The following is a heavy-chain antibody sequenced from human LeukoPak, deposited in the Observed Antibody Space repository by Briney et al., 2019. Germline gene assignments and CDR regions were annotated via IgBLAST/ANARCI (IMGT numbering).Heavy chain of an antibody. J-gene: IGHJ4*02. D-gene: IGHD5-24*01. CDR3: AAAGAYNYRLAY. CDR1: GDSISSYY. V-gene: IGHV4-59*01. Sequence: SETLSLTCIVSGDSISSYYWSWIRQSPGKGLEWIAYIHYSGSTNYNPSLKSRLTISVDTSKNLFSLKLNSVTTADTAVYYCAAAGAYNYRLAYWGQGTLVTVSS. CDR2: IHYSGST.